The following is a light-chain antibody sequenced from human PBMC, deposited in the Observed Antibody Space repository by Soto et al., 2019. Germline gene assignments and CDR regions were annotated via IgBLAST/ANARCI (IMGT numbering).Light chain of an antibody. CDR3: QQLNSYPL. V-gene: IGKV1-9*01. CDR1: QGISSY. CDR2: AAS. J-gene: IGKJ2*01. Sequence: DIQLTQSPSFLSASVGDRVTITCRASQGISSYLAWYQQKPGKAPNLLIYAASTLQIGVPSRFSGSGSGTEFTLTISSLQPEDFATYYCQQLNSYPLFGQGTKLEIK.